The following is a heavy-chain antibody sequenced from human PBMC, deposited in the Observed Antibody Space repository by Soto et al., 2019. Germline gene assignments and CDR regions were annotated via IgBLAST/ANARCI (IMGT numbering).Heavy chain of an antibody. CDR3: IWPQDFYYGRAV. Sequence: EVQLVESGGGLVTPVGSLTLSCAASGFSFSPAWMNWVRQAPGEGLEWVGLIKSKGGGGTADYAAPVKGRFIISRADSKTTISLQMNSLKPESTALYYCIWPQDFYYGRAVWGQGTTVTVSS. CDR1: GFSFSPAW. V-gene: IGHV3-15*07. CDR2: IKSKGGGGTA. J-gene: IGHJ6*02.